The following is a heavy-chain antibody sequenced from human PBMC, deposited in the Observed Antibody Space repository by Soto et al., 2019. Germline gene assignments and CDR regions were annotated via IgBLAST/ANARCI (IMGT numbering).Heavy chain of an antibody. J-gene: IGHJ6*03. CDR3: ARCPYYDILTGYPLYYYYMDV. V-gene: IGHV1-69*02. Sequence: SVKVSCKASGGTFSSYTISWVRQAPGQGLEWMGWIIPILGIANYSQKFQGRVTITRDKSTSTAYMELSSLRSEDTAVYYCARCPYYDILTGYPLYYYYMDVWGKGTTVTVSS. CDR2: IIPILGIA. D-gene: IGHD3-9*01. CDR1: GGTFSSYT.